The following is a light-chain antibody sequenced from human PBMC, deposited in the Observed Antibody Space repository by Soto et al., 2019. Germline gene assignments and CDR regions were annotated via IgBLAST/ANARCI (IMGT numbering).Light chain of an antibody. Sequence: DSQLTQSPSFLSPSIGESVTITCRASQVISTSLAWYQVKPGKAPKLLIYAASTLESGVPLRFSATVSGTEFSLTITSLQPEDFEVYYCQQYGSSNRTCGKGTKAHIK. CDR2: AAS. CDR3: QQYGSSNRT. V-gene: IGKV1-9*01. CDR1: QVISTS. J-gene: IGKJ1*01.